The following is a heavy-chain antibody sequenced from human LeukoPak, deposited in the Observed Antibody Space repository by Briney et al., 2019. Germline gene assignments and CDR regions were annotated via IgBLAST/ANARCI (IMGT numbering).Heavy chain of an antibody. Sequence: GGSLRLSCAASGFTFSSYAMSWVRQAPGKGLEWVSGISGSGGGTYYADSVKGRFTISRDNSKNTLYLQMNSLRAEDTAVYYCARDTYYYDSSPVHDAFDIWGQGTMVTVSS. J-gene: IGHJ3*02. V-gene: IGHV3-23*01. CDR3: ARDTYYYDSSPVHDAFDI. D-gene: IGHD3-22*01. CDR2: ISGSGGGT. CDR1: GFTFSSYA.